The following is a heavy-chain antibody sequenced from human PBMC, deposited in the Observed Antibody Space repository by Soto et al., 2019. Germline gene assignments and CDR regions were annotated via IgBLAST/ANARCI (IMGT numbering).Heavy chain of an antibody. Sequence: QVQLVESGGGLVKPGGSLRLSCAASGFTFSDYYMSWIRQAPGKGLEWVSYISSSSSYTNYADSVKGRFTISRDNAKNSLFLQMNSLRAEYTAVYYCARVGVVVAATPPPDYWGQGTLVTVSS. CDR1: GFTFSDYY. D-gene: IGHD2-15*01. J-gene: IGHJ4*02. V-gene: IGHV3-11*05. CDR3: ARVGVVVAATPPPDY. CDR2: ISSSSSYT.